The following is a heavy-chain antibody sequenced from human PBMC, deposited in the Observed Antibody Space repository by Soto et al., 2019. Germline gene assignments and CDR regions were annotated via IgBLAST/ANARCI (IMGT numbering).Heavy chain of an antibody. D-gene: IGHD4-4*01. Sequence: PGESLKISCKGSGYSFTSYWISWVRQMPGKGLGWMGRIDPSDSYTNYSPSFQGHVTISADKSISTAYLQWSSLKASDTAMYYCARHPMTTVTTGYYYGMDVWGQGTTVTVSS. CDR3: ARHPMTTVTTGYYYGMDV. CDR1: GYSFTSYW. V-gene: IGHV5-10-1*01. CDR2: IDPSDSYT. J-gene: IGHJ6*02.